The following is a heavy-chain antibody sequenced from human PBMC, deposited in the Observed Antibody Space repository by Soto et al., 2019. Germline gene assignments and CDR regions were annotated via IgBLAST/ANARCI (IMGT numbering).Heavy chain of an antibody. CDR1: GFTFSRYS. J-gene: IGHJ4*02. CDR3: ARDFYGDYGFDS. D-gene: IGHD4-17*01. V-gene: IGHV3-21*01. Sequence: EVQLVESGGGLVKPGGCLRLSCAASGFTFSRYSMNLVRQAPGKGLEWVSFISSRGSYIYYANSVKGRFSISRYNAKNSLYLKLNILRADDTALYYCARDFYGDYGFDSCGQGTLVTVYS. CDR2: ISSRGSYI.